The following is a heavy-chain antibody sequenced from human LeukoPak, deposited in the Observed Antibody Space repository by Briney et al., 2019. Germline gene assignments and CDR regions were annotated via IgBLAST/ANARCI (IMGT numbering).Heavy chain of an antibody. J-gene: IGHJ5*02. V-gene: IGHV3-53*01. CDR3: ARTPAGSGNWFDP. D-gene: IGHD6-13*01. CDR2: IYSGGDT. Sequence: GGSLRLSCAASGFTVRSDYMSWVRQASGKGLEWVSIIYSGGDTYYADSVKGRFTISRDSSKNTLYLQMNSLRAEDTAVYFCARTPAGSGNWFDPWGQGTLVTVSS. CDR1: GFTVRSDY.